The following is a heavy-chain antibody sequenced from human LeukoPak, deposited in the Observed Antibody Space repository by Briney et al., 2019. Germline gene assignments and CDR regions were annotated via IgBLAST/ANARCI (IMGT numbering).Heavy chain of an antibody. CDR2: IKEDGSEK. J-gene: IGHJ4*02. V-gene: IGHV3-7*01. CDR1: GFTFSSYS. D-gene: IGHD1-26*01. Sequence: GGSLRLSCAASGFTFSSYSMNWVRQAPGKGLEWVANIKEDGSEKHYVDSMKGRFTISRDNAKNSLFLQMSSLRDEDTAVYYCARDSAKGGSKGIIGASDYWGQGTLVTVSS. CDR3: ARDSAKGGSKGIIGASDY.